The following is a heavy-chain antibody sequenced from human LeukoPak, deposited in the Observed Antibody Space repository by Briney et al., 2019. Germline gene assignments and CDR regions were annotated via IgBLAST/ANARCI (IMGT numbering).Heavy chain of an antibody. Sequence: ASVNVSCKVSGYTLTELSMHWVRQAPGKGLEWMGGFDPEDGETIYAQKFQGRVTMTEDTSTDTAYMELSSLRSEDTAEYYCATGVDDSSGFDYWGQGTLVTVSS. V-gene: IGHV1-24*01. CDR1: GYTLTELS. J-gene: IGHJ4*02. CDR3: ATGVDDSSGFDY. CDR2: FDPEDGET. D-gene: IGHD3-22*01.